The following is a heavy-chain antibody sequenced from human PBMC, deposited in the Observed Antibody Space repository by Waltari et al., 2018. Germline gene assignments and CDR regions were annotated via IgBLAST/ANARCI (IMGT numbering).Heavy chain of an antibody. V-gene: IGHV1-69*01. Sequence: QVQLVQSGAEVKKPGSSVKVSCKASGGTFSSYALSWVRQAPGQGLEWMGGIIPIFGTANYAQKFQGRVTITADESTSTAYMELSSLRSEDTAVYYCASVGYCSGGSCSHFDYWGQGTLVTVSS. CDR1: GGTFSSYA. CDR2: IIPIFGTA. CDR3: ASVGYCSGGSCSHFDY. J-gene: IGHJ4*02. D-gene: IGHD2-15*01.